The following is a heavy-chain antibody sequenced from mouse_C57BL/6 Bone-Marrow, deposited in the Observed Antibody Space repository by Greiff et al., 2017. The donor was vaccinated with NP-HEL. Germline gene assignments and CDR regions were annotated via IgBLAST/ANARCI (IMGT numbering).Heavy chain of an antibody. CDR2: ISDGGSYT. J-gene: IGHJ1*03. V-gene: IGHV5-4*01. D-gene: IGHD1-1*01. Sequence: EVQLQQSGGGLVKPGGSLKLSCAASGFTFSSYAMSWVRQTPEKRLEWVATISDGGSYTYYPDNVKGRFTISRDNAKNNLYLQMSHLKSEDTAMYYCARDEDGSYWYFDVWGTGTTVTVSS. CDR1: GFTFSSYA. CDR3: ARDEDGSYWYFDV.